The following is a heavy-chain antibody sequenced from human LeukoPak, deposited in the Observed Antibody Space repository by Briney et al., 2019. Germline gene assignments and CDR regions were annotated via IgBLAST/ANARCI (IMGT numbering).Heavy chain of an antibody. V-gene: IGHV3-69-1*01. J-gene: IGHJ6*02. D-gene: IGHD2-15*01. Sequence: GGSLRLSCAASGFTFSNYYMNWVRQAPGKGLEWASSIDTNSYMYYADSVKGRFAISRDNAKSSLYLQLNSLRAEDMAVYYCAREASRIKDMDVWGQGTTVTVSS. CDR1: GFTFSNYY. CDR2: IDTNSYM. CDR3: AREASRIKDMDV.